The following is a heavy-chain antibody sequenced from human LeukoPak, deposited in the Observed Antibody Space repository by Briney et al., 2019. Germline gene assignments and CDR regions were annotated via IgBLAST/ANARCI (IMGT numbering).Heavy chain of an antibody. CDR1: GGSISSYY. CDR3: ASSFYSSRGSNRDY. J-gene: IGHJ4*02. CDR2: IYYSGST. D-gene: IGHD6-13*01. Sequence: SETLSLTCTVSGGSISSYYWSWIRQPPGKGLEWIGYIYYSGSTNYNPSLKSRVTISVDTSKNQFSLKLSSVTAADTAVYYCASSFYSSRGSNRDYWGQGTLVTVSS. V-gene: IGHV4-59*12.